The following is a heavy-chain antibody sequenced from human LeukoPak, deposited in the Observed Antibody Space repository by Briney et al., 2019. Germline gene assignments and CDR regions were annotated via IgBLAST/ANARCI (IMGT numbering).Heavy chain of an antibody. CDR2: IYYSGST. V-gene: IGHV4-39*01. J-gene: IGHJ5*02. CDR1: GGSISSSSYY. Sequence: PSETLSLTCTVSGGSISSSSYYWGWIRQPPGKGLEWIGSIYYSGSTYYNPSLKSRVTISVDTSKNQFSLKLSSVTAADTAVYYCARRGLGYCSSTSCPGGPDNWFDPWGQGTLVTVSS. CDR3: ARRGLGYCSSTSCPGGPDNWFDP. D-gene: IGHD2-2*01.